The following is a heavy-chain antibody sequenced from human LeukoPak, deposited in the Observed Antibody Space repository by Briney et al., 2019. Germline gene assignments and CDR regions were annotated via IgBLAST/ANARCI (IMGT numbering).Heavy chain of an antibody. V-gene: IGHV4-39*01. D-gene: IGHD5-24*01. CDR2: IYYSGST. CDR1: GGSISSSSYY. CDR3: AGLRRDGYKPRDY. Sequence: PSETLSLTCTVSGGSISSSSYYWGWIRQPPGEGLEWIGSIYYSGSTYYNPSLKSRVTISVDTSKNQFSLKLSSVTAADTAVYYCAGLRRDGYKPRDYWGQGTLVTVSS. J-gene: IGHJ4*02.